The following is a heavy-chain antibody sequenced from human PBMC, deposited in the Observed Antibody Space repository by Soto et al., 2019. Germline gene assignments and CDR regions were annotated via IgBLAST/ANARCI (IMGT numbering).Heavy chain of an antibody. D-gene: IGHD6-13*01. Sequence: EVQLVESGGGLVKPGGSLRLSCAASGFTLSSYSMNWVRQAPGKGLEWVSSISSSSSYIYYADSVKGRFTISRDNAKNSLYLQMNSLRAEDTAVYYCATTLAAAGIFNYFDYWGQGTLVTVSS. CDR2: ISSSSSYI. J-gene: IGHJ4*02. CDR3: ATTLAAAGIFNYFDY. CDR1: GFTLSSYS. V-gene: IGHV3-21*01.